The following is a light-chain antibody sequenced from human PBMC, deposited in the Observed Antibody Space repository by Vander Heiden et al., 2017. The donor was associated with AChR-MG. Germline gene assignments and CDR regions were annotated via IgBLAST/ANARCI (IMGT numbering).Light chain of an antibody. Sequence: QTVVTQEPSFSVSPGGTVTLTCGLSSGSVSTSYYPSWYQQTPGQAPRTLIYNTNTRSSGVPDRFSGSILGNKAALIITGAQAEDESNYYCVLFMGSGSWVFGGGTKLTVL. CDR2: NTN. J-gene: IGLJ3*02. CDR1: SGSVSTSYY. CDR3: VLFMGSGSWV. V-gene: IGLV8-61*01.